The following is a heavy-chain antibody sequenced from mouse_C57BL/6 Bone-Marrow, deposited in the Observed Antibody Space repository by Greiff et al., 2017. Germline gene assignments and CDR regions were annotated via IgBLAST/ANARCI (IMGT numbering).Heavy chain of an antibody. CDR1: GYSITSGYY. Sequence: EVKVEESGPGLVKPSQSLSLTCSVTGYSITSGYYWNWIRQFPGNKLEWMGYISYDGSNNYNPSLKNRISITRDPSKNPFFLKLNSVTTEDTATYYCASPYYYGSSYYAMDYWGQGTSVTVSS. D-gene: IGHD1-1*01. V-gene: IGHV3-6*01. CDR2: ISYDGSN. CDR3: ASPYYYGSSYYAMDY. J-gene: IGHJ4*01.